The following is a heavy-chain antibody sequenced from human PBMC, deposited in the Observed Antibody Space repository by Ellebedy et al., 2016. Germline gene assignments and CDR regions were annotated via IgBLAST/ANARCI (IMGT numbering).Heavy chain of an antibody. CDR2: MWYNGKNK. CDR3: ARDDDTNSRYSRFHH. J-gene: IGHJ1*01. V-gene: IGHV3-33*01. D-gene: IGHD2-8*01. Sequence: LSLTCAASGFIFTHYGIHWVRQAPGKGLEWVAVMWYNGKNKNYADSVKSRFTVSRDTSKNTVYLQMNSLRAEDTAVYFCARDDDTNSRYSRFHHWGQGTLVTVSS. CDR1: GFIFTHYG.